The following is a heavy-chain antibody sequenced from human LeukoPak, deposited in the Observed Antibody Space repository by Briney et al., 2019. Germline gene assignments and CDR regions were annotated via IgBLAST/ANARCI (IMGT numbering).Heavy chain of an antibody. CDR1: GFTFDDYG. J-gene: IGHJ4*02. Sequence: PGGSLRLSCAASGFTFDDYGMSWVRQAPGKGLEWVSGITASGGREHYADSVQGRFTISRDNSKNTLYLQMNSLRAEDTAVYYCAKFQQAYGVFDGFDSWGQGALVTVAS. D-gene: IGHD5/OR15-5a*01. CDR3: AKFQQAYGVFDGFDS. V-gene: IGHV3-23*01. CDR2: ITASGGRE.